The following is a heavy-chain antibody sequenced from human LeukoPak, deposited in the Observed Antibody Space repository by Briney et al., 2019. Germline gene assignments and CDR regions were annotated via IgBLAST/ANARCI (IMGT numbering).Heavy chain of an antibody. CDR1: GFPFNTYV. Sequence: EGSLRLSCAASGFPFNTYVVHWVRQAPGKGLEWVAVISQTGRIETYAGSVKGRFTISRDNAKNTVYLQMNSLKPDDTAVYYCARDRAVALPTYYYYMDVWGKGTAVTVSS. D-gene: IGHD2-15*01. J-gene: IGHJ6*03. CDR2: ISQTGRIE. CDR3: ARDRAVALPTYYYYMDV. V-gene: IGHV3-30*04.